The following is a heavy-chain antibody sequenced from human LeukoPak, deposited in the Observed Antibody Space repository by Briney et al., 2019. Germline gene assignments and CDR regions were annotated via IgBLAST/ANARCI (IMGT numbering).Heavy chain of an antibody. Sequence: GGSLRLSCAASGFTFSSYSMDWVRQAPGKGLEWVSSISSSSSYIYYADSVKGRFTISRDNAKNSLYLQMNSLRAEDTAVYYCARDLTYSSSETFDYWGQGTLVTVSS. CDR2: ISSSSSYI. D-gene: IGHD6-6*01. V-gene: IGHV3-21*01. CDR1: GFTFSSYS. CDR3: ARDLTYSSSETFDY. J-gene: IGHJ4*02.